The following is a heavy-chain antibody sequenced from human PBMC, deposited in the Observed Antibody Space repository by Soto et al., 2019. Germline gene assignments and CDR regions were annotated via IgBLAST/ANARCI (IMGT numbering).Heavy chain of an antibody. CDR2: ISGSGGST. D-gene: IGHD3-10*01. CDR1: GFTFSSYA. Sequence: GGSLRLSCAASGFTFSSYAMSWVRQAPGKGLEWVSAISGSGGSTYYADSVKGRFTISRDNSKNTLYLQMNSLRAEDTAVYYCAKDLYNGSGSYYTPYYYYGMDVWGQGTTVTVSS. CDR3: AKDLYNGSGSYYTPYYYYGMDV. J-gene: IGHJ6*02. V-gene: IGHV3-23*01.